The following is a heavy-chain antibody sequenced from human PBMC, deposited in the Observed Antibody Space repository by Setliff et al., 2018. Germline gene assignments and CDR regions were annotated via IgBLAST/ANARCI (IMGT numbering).Heavy chain of an antibody. CDR2: IWYDGNNK. D-gene: IGHD3-10*01. CDR3: VRDPWPTGYYSSGSYYSDY. Sequence: SLRLSCVASGFTFKNYGMHWVRQAPGKGLEWVAVIWYDGNNKDHADSVKGRFIISRDNARNSLYLQLNNVRADDTAVYYCVRDPWPTGYYSSGSYYSDYWGQGTLVTVSS. J-gene: IGHJ4*02. CDR1: GFTFKNYG. V-gene: IGHV3-33*01.